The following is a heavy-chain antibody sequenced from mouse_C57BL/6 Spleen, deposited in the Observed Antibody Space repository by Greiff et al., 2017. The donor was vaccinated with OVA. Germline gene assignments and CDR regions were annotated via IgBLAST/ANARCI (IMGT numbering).Heavy chain of an antibody. D-gene: IGHD4-1*01. CDR3: ARSNWEGDRYFDV. J-gene: IGHJ1*03. Sequence: EVQLVESGPGMVKPSQSLSLTCTVTGYSITSGYDWHWIRHFPGNKLEWMGYISYSGSTNYNPFLKSRISITHDTSKNHFFLKLNSVTTEDTATYYCARSNWEGDRYFDVWGTGTTVTVSS. V-gene: IGHV3-1*01. CDR2: ISYSGST. CDR1: GYSITSGYD.